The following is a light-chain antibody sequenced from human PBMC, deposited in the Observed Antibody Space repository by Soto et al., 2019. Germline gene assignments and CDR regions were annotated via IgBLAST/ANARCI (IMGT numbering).Light chain of an antibody. CDR1: QSVSTNN. Sequence: TVLSKSTGTLSSSPGERATLSCRAIQSVSTNNLAWYQQRPGQAPRLLIYGATTRATGIPARFSGSGSGTEFTLTISSLQSEDFAGYYCQQRTNRPPITTAQGTRPEIK. CDR2: GAT. V-gene: IGKV3-15*01. CDR3: QQRTNRPPIT. J-gene: IGKJ5*01.